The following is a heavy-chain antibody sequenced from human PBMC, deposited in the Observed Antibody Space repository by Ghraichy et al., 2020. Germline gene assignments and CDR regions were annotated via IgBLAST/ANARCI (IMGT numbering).Heavy chain of an antibody. J-gene: IGHJ4*02. Sequence: GGSLRLSCAASGFTFSSYWMHWVRQAPGMGLVWVSLINGDASSTRYADSVKGRFTISRDNAKNTLYLQMNSLRAEDTAVYYCARGSPGDYWGQGTLVTVSS. CDR3: ARGSPGDY. V-gene: IGHV3-74*01. CDR1: GFTFSSYW. CDR2: INGDASST.